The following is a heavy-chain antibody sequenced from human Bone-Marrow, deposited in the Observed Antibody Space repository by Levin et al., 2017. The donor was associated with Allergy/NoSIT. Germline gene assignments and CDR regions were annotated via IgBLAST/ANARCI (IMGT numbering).Heavy chain of an antibody. CDR3: ARGEVSEDYFDY. CDR1: GYPFTNYD. Sequence: AASVKVSCKASGYPFTNYDINWVRQATGQGLEWMGWMNPNSGNTGYAPKFQGRVTMTRNTSISTAYMELSSLTSEDTAVYYCARGEVSEDYFDYWGQGTLVTVSS. CDR2: MNPNSGNT. J-gene: IGHJ4*02. V-gene: IGHV1-8*01. D-gene: IGHD6-6*01.